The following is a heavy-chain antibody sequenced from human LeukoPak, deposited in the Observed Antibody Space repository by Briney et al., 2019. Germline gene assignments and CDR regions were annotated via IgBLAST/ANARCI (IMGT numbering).Heavy chain of an antibody. D-gene: IGHD4-17*01. CDR3: ARHDYGDYGPY. V-gene: IGHV4-38-2*01. CDR1: GYSISSGYY. Sequence: PSETLSLTCAVSGYSISSGYYWGWIRQPPGKGLEWIGSIYHSGSTYYNPSLKIRCTISVKTSKTKFSLKLSSVTAADTAVYYCARHDYGDYGPYWGQGTLVTVSS. J-gene: IGHJ4*02. CDR2: IYHSGST.